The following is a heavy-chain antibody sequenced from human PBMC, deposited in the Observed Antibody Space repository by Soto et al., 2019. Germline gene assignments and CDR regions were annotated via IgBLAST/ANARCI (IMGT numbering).Heavy chain of an antibody. CDR1: GFSLSNARMG. V-gene: IGHV2-26*01. CDR3: ARTPKAPWGSNSYFDY. J-gene: IGHJ4*02. CDR2: IFSNDEK. Sequence: QVTLKESGPVLVKPTETLTLTCTVSGFSLSNARMGVSWIRQPPGKALEWLAHIFSNDEKSYSTSLKSRLTISKDTSKSQVVLTMTNMDPVDTATYYCARTPKAPWGSNSYFDYWGQGTLVTVSS. D-gene: IGHD3-16*01.